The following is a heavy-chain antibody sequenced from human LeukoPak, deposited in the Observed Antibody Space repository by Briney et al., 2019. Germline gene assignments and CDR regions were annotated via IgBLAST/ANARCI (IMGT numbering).Heavy chain of an antibody. CDR1: GFTFSSYS. CDR2: ISTSSTYI. J-gene: IGHJ4*02. V-gene: IGHV3-21*04. CDR3: AKDAAVGAARYYFDY. Sequence: GGSLRLSCEASGFTFSSYSMNWIRQAPGKGLEWVSSISTSSTYIYYADSVKGRFIISRDNSKNTLYLQMNSLRAEDTAVYYCAKDAAVGAARYYFDYWGQGTLVTVSS. D-gene: IGHD6-6*01.